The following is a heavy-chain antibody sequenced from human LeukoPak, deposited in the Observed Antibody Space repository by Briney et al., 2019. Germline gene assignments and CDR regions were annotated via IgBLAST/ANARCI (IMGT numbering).Heavy chain of an antibody. CDR3: ARGHHYYDSSAYYY. CDR1: GFTFISYW. Sequence: GGSLRLSCAASGFTFISYWMHWVRQAPGKGLAWVSRINSDGSTTSYAASVKGRFTISRDTAKNTLYLQMNSLRAEDTAVYYCARGHHYYDSSAYYYWGQGTLVTVSS. CDR2: INSDGSTT. D-gene: IGHD3-22*01. J-gene: IGHJ4*02. V-gene: IGHV3-74*01.